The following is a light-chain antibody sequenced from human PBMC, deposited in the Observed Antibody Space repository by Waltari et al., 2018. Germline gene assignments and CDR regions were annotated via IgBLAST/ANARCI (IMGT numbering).Light chain of an antibody. V-gene: IGLV1-40*01. CDR1: SSNIGPGSA. CDR3: QSYDSSLRGSL. Sequence: QSRLTHPPSVSCASGPRGTISCTGSSSNIGPGSALHWYPVLRGTAPKLLVYGNNNRPSGVADRFSGSKSGTSASLAITGLQAEDEADYYCQSYDSSLRGSLFGGGTKLTGL. J-gene: IGLJ2*01. CDR2: GNN.